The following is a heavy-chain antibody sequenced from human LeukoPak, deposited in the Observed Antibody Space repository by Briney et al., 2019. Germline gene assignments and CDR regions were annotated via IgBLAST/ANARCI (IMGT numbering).Heavy chain of an antibody. V-gene: IGHV3-53*05. D-gene: IGHD4-23*01. CDR1: GFSVGNNY. J-gene: IGHJ4*02. Sequence: GGSLRLSCAASGFSVGNNYVTWVRQPPGKGLEWVSVIYTDGSTYYANSVKGRFIISRDSSKNTLYLQMNSLRAEDTAVYYCTDAVAGWGQGTLVTVSS. CDR3: TDAVAG. CDR2: IYTDGST.